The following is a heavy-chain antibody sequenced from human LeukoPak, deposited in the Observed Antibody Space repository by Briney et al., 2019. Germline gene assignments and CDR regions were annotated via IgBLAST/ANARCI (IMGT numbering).Heavy chain of an antibody. Sequence: SETLSLTCTVSGGSISSYYWSWIRQPAGKGLEWIGRIYTSGSTNYNPSLKSRVTMSVDTPKNQVSLKLSSVTAPAPAVYYCARGRSAAPDVWRKGTTVTISS. CDR3: ARGRSAAPDV. CDR1: GGSISSYY. V-gene: IGHV4-4*07. D-gene: IGHD6-13*01. J-gene: IGHJ6*04. CDR2: IYTSGST.